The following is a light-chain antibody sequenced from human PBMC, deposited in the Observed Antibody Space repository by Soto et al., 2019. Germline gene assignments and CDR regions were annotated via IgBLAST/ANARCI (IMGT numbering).Light chain of an antibody. CDR2: SAS. Sequence: DIQMTQSPSSLSASVGDRVTITCRASQGISNYLAWYQQKPGKVPKLLFYSASTLQSGVSSRFSGSGSGTDFTLTISSLEPEDVATYYCQHYNNAPYTFGQGTKLEIK. J-gene: IGKJ2*01. CDR1: QGISNY. CDR3: QHYNNAPYT. V-gene: IGKV1-27*01.